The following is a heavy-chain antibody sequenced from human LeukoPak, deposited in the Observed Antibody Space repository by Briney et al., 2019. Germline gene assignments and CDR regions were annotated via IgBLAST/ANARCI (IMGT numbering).Heavy chain of an antibody. Sequence: GGSQRLSCVASGFSFTTHAMGWVRQAPGKGLEWVSHISGSGGSTKYSGSVKGRFTISRDNSKNTLYLQINSLRADDTAVYYCAKDQDPHSYGSGSYAPFDYWGQGTLVTVSS. D-gene: IGHD3-10*01. CDR3: AKDQDPHSYGSGSYAPFDY. CDR2: ISGSGGST. CDR1: GFSFTTHA. J-gene: IGHJ4*02. V-gene: IGHV3-23*01.